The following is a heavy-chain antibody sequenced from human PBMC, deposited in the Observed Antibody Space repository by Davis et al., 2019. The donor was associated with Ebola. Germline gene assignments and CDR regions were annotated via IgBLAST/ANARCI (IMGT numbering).Heavy chain of an antibody. D-gene: IGHD6-19*01. Sequence: GESLKISCAASGFTFSSYAMSWVRQAPGKGLEWVSTISGSGGSTYNADSVKGRFTISRDNSKNTLFLQMNSLRAEDTAVYYCAKDDGQWLDNFVYWGQGTLVTASS. J-gene: IGHJ4*02. V-gene: IGHV3-23*01. CDR3: AKDDGQWLDNFVY. CDR1: GFTFSSYA. CDR2: ISGSGGST.